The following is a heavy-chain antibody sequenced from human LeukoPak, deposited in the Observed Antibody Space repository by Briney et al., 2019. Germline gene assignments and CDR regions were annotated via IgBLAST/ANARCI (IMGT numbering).Heavy chain of an antibody. Sequence: PGGSLRLSCAASGFTFSSYSMNWVRQAPGKGLEWVAVISYDGSNKYYADSVKGRFTISRDNSKNTLYLQMNSLRAEDTAVYYCARDSGGSALDYWGQGTLVTVSS. J-gene: IGHJ4*02. V-gene: IGHV3-30*03. D-gene: IGHD1-26*01. CDR2: ISYDGSNK. CDR1: GFTFSSYS. CDR3: ARDSGGSALDY.